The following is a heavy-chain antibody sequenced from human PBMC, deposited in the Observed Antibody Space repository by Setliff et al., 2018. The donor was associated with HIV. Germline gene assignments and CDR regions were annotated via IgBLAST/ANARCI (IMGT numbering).Heavy chain of an antibody. D-gene: IGHD6-6*01. V-gene: IGHV1-69*06. Sequence: SVKVSCKASGGTFSSYAISWVRQAPGQGLEWMGRIIPIFGTANYAQKFQGRVTITADKSTSTACMELSSLRSEDTAVYYCARRAARGSSPNDYMDVWGKGTTVTVSS. J-gene: IGHJ6*03. CDR2: IIPIFGTA. CDR3: ARRAARGSSPNDYMDV. CDR1: GGTFSSYA.